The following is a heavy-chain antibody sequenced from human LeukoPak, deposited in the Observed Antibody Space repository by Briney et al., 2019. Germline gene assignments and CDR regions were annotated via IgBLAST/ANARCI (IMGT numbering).Heavy chain of an antibody. Sequence: GGSLRLSCAASGFIFSSYAMSWVRQAPGKGLEWVSAISGGGAHTFYADSVQGRFSISRDNSKDTLYLQMNSLRAEDTAIYYCAKEQLEVGPSYFHYWGQGTLVTVSS. V-gene: IGHV3-23*01. CDR2: ISGGGAHT. J-gene: IGHJ4*02. D-gene: IGHD1-1*01. CDR3: AKEQLEVGPSYFHY. CDR1: GFIFSSYA.